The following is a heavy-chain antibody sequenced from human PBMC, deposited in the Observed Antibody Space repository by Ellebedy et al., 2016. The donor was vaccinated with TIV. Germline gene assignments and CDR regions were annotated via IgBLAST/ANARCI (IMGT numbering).Heavy chain of an antibody. Sequence: GGSLRLSCAASGFTLSSYSMNWVRQAPGKGLEWVSSISSTSSYIYYADSVKGRFTISRDNAKNSLYLQMNSLRAEDTAVYNCARVGLGYSSSWYYYGMDVWGQGTTVTVSS. V-gene: IGHV3-21*01. D-gene: IGHD6-13*01. CDR2: ISSTSSYI. CDR3: ARVGLGYSSSWYYYGMDV. CDR1: GFTLSSYS. J-gene: IGHJ6*02.